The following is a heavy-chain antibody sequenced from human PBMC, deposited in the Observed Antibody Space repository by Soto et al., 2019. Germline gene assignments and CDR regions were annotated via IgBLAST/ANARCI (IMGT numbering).Heavy chain of an antibody. CDR1: GYSFTRYG. CDR3: AMVDFYVTRSPQDV. V-gene: IGHV1-18*01. D-gene: IGHD3-16*01. CDR2: INIYNGNT. Sequence: QVQLVQSRAEVKNPGASVKVSCKASGYSFTRYGIAWARQAPGQGLEWMGWINIYNGNTNYAQNLQGRVTLTTNTCTITAYMELRRRSSNVAAIYYSAMVDFYVTRSPQDVWGQGTTVIVSS. J-gene: IGHJ6*02.